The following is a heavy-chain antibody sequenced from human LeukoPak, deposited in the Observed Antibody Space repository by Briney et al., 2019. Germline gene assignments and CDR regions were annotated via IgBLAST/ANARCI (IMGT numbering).Heavy chain of an antibody. CDR3: ARDGGREYDFWSGYPYYFDY. D-gene: IGHD3-3*01. CDR1: GDSVSSNSAA. Sequence: SQTLSLTCAISGDSVSSNSAAWNWIRQSPSRGLEWLGRTYYRSKWYNDYAVSVKSRITINPDTSKNQFSLQLNSVTPEDTAVYYCARDGGREYDFWSGYPYYFDYWGQGTLVTVSS. J-gene: IGHJ4*02. V-gene: IGHV6-1*01. CDR2: TYYRSKWYN.